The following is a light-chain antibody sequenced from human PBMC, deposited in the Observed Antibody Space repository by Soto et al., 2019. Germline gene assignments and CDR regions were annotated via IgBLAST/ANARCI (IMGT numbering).Light chain of an antibody. J-gene: IGKJ4*01. V-gene: IGKV3-20*01. CDR3: HHYGSTLLP. CDR2: GAP. Sequence: IVLTQSPGTLSLSPGERATLSCKSSQRVSRSNIGWYQQKPGQAPSLLIYGAPKRTTGVPDRFSGSGSDTEFTLIISRMEPEDFAVYYCHHYGSTLLPFGGGTKVDIK. CDR1: QRVSRSN.